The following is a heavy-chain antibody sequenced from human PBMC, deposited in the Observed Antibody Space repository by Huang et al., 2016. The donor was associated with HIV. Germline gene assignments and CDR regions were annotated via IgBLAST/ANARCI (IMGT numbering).Heavy chain of an antibody. Sequence: EVQLVESGGGLVKPGGSLRLSCAASGFTFSNAWMSWVRHAPGKGLGWVGRIKSKTDGGTTDYAAPVKGRFTISRDDSKNTMYLQMNSLKTEDTAVYYCTTESESSCWTMDHDAFDIWGQGTMVTVSS. CDR1: GFTFSNAW. J-gene: IGHJ3*02. CDR2: IKSKTDGGTT. V-gene: IGHV3-15*01. CDR3: TTESESSCWTMDHDAFDI. D-gene: IGHD6-19*01.